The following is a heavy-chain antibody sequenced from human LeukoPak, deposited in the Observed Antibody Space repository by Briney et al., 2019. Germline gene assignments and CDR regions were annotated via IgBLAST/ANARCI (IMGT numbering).Heavy chain of an antibody. J-gene: IGHJ4*02. V-gene: IGHV3-30*18. D-gene: IGHD1-1*01. CDR1: GFTFSSYG. CDR3: AKDRGSWNDLSGYYFDY. Sequence: GGSLRLSCAASGFTFSSYGMHWVRQAPGKGLEWVAVISYDGRNKYYADSVKDRFTISRDNSKNTLYLQMNSLRAEDTAVYYCAKDRGSWNDLSGYYFDYWGQGTLVTVSS. CDR2: ISYDGRNK.